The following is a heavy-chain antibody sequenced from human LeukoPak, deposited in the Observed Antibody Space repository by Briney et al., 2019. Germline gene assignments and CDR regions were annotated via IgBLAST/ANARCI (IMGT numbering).Heavy chain of an antibody. CDR3: ARDGVLLWFGESIWGMDV. J-gene: IGHJ6*02. D-gene: IGHD3-10*01. CDR1: GGSISSYY. V-gene: IGHV4-59*01. CDR2: IYYSGST. Sequence: SETLSLTCTVSGGSISSYYWSWIRQPPGKGLEWIGYIYYSGSTNYNPSLKSRVTISVDTSKNQFSLKLSSVTAADTAVYYCARDGVLLWFGESIWGMDVWGQGTTVTVSS.